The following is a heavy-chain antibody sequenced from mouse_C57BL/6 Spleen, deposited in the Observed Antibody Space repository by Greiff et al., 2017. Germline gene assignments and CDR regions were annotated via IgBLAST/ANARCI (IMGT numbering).Heavy chain of an antibody. CDR2: IYPGDGDT. J-gene: IGHJ2*01. Sequence: VQLQQSGPELVKPGASVKISCKASGYAFSSSWMNWVKQRPGKGLEWIGRIYPGDGDTNYNGKFKGKATLTADKSSSTAYMQLSSLTSEDSAVYCCARSYYGSLYFGYWGQGTTLTVSS. CDR3: ARSYYGSLYFGY. CDR1: GYAFSSSW. V-gene: IGHV1-82*01. D-gene: IGHD1-1*01.